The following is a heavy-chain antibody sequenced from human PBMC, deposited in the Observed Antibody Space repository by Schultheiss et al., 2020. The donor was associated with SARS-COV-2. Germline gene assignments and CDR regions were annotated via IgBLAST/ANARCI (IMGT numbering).Heavy chain of an antibody. J-gene: IGHJ4*02. CDR2: IIKSSGTM. D-gene: IGHD7-27*01. V-gene: IGHV3-48*01. Sequence: GGSLRLSCAASGFTFSNAWMNWVRQAPGKGLEWVSYIIKSSGTMDYADSVKGRFTMSRDNAKNSLYLQMNSLKVEDTAVYYCASGGTGDFSDYWGQGTLVTVSS. CDR3: ASGGTGDFSDY. CDR1: GFTFSNAW.